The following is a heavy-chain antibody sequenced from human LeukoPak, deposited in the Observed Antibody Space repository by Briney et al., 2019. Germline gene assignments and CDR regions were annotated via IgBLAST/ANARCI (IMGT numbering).Heavy chain of an antibody. V-gene: IGHV3-33*01. Sequence: GGSLRLSCAASGFTFSSYGMHWVRQAPGKGLEWVAVIWYDGSNKYCADSVKSRFTISRDNSKNTLYLQMNSLRAEDTAVYYCARDYYDSSGYFDYWGQGTLVTVSS. CDR2: IWYDGSNK. CDR3: ARDYYDSSGYFDY. CDR1: GFTFSSYG. J-gene: IGHJ4*02. D-gene: IGHD3-22*01.